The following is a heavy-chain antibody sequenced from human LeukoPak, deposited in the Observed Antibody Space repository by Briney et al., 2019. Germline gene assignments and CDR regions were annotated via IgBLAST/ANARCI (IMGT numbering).Heavy chain of an antibody. CDR2: IKQDGSVQ. CDR1: KFTFSSYW. CDR3: TRLQIAVAGPNWFDP. J-gene: IGHJ5*02. V-gene: IGHV3-7*01. Sequence: SGGSLRLSCAASKFTFSSYWMSWVHQAPGKGLEWVANIKQDGSVQFYMDSLKGRFSVSRDNAKNSLYLRMNGLRVEDTAVYHCTRLQIAVAGPNWFDPWGQGTLVTVSS. D-gene: IGHD6-19*01.